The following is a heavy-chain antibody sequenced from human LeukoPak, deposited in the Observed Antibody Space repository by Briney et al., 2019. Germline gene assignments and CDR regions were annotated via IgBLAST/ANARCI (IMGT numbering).Heavy chain of an antibody. CDR2: INPNSGGT. J-gene: IGHJ4*02. CDR3: ARVDWLQGAHY. Sequence: ASVTVSFKSSVYTFTGYYMHWVRQAPGQGLEWMGWINPNSGGTNYAQKFQGRVTMTRDTSISTAYMELSRLRSDDTAVYYCARVDWLQGAHYWGQGTLVTVSS. CDR1: VYTFTGYY. D-gene: IGHD5-18*01. V-gene: IGHV1-2*02.